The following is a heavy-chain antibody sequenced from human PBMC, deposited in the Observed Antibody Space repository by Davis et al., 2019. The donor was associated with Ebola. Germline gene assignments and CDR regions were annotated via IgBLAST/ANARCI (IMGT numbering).Heavy chain of an antibody. D-gene: IGHD3-10*01. CDR2: IYPGDSDT. Sequence: GESLKISCTDSGNSFNSHWIAWVRQMPGKGLEWMGIIYPGDSDTRYSPSFEGQVTISVDESITTAYLQWSSLKASDTAMYYCARLSSASWFYGMDVWGQGTTVIVSS. J-gene: IGHJ6*02. CDR1: GNSFNSHW. V-gene: IGHV5-51*01. CDR3: ARLSSASWFYGMDV.